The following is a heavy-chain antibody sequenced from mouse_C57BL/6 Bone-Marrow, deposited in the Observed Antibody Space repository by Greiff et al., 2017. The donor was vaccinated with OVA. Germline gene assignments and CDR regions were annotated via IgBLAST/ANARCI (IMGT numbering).Heavy chain of an antibody. V-gene: IGHV14-4*01. Sequence: VQLQQSGAELVRPGASVKLSCTASGFNIKDDYMHWVKQRPEQGLEWIGWIDPENGDTEYASKFQGKATITADTSSNTAYLQLSTLTSEDTALYYGTATGTDYWGQGTTLTVSS. CDR2: IDPENGDT. J-gene: IGHJ2*01. D-gene: IGHD4-1*01. CDR1: GFNIKDDY. CDR3: TATGTDY.